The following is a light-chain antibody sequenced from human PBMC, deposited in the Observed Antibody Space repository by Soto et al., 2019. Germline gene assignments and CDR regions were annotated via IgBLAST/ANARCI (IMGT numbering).Light chain of an antibody. CDR2: EVS. J-gene: IGLJ3*02. V-gene: IGLV2-14*01. Sequence: QYALTQPASVSGSPGQSITISCTGTSSDVGGYNYVSWYQQHPGKAPKLMIYEVSNRPSGVSNRFSGSKSGNTAALTISGLQAEDEADYYCSSYTSSNTLVVFGGGTKVTVL. CDR1: SSDVGGYNY. CDR3: SSYTSSNTLVV.